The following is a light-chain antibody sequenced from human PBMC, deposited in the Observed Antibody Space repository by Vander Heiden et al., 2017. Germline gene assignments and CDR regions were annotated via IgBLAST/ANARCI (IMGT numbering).Light chain of an antibody. CDR3: QHSDSNPRRT. J-gene: IGKJ1*01. Sequence: DIQMTQSPSSLSSSVGDRVTITCRASQSISSYLNWYQQKPVKAPKLLTYGASSLQSGPPSRSTGSQSGQDFTLTMSSRQPEDFATQYCQHSDSNPRRTFGQRTKVEIK. V-gene: IGKV1-39*01. CDR2: GAS. CDR1: QSISSY.